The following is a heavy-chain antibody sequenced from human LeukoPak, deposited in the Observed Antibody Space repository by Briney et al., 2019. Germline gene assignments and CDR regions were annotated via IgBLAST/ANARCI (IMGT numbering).Heavy chain of an antibody. CDR3: ASNLGYCSSTSCSAMSRYYYYMDV. CDR2: IIPILGIA. CDR1: GGTFSSYT. D-gene: IGHD2-2*01. Sequence: GASVKVSCKASGGTFSSYTISWVRQAPGQGLEWMGRIIPILGIANYAQKFQGRVTITADESTSTAYMELSSLRSEDTAVYYCASNLGYCSSTSCSAMSRYYYYMDVWGKGTTVTVSS. V-gene: IGHV1-69*02. J-gene: IGHJ6*03.